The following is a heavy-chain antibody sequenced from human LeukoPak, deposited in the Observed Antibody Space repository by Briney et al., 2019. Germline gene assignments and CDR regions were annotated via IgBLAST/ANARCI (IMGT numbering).Heavy chain of an antibody. CDR1: GFTFTFSRFA. CDR3: AKGASGWYFDY. Sequence: GFLRLSCAASGFTFTFSRFAMHWARQAPGKGLEWLAVISSDGSNRYYADSVKGRFTLSRDNSEDTLYLQMNSLRPEDTAVYFCAKGASGWYFDYWGQGTLVTVSS. J-gene: IGHJ4*02. V-gene: IGHV3-30-3*01. D-gene: IGHD6-19*01. CDR2: ISSDGSNR.